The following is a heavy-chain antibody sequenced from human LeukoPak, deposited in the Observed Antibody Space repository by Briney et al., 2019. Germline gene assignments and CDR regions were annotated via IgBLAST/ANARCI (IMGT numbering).Heavy chain of an antibody. V-gene: IGHV4-59*02. D-gene: IGHD1-1*01. CDR3: ASRQLGNDY. J-gene: IGHJ4*02. CDR1: GGSVSDYY. CDR2: IYHTGRT. Sequence: SETLSLTCTISGGSVSDYYWSWIRQSPGKGLEWIGYIYHTGRTSYSPSLKSRVTISADTTQKQVSLNLSSVPAADTAVYYCASRQLGNDYWGQGTLVTVSS.